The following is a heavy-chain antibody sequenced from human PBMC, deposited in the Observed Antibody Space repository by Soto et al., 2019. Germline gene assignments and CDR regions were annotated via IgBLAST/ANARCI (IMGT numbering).Heavy chain of an antibody. CDR3: ARQEDRERQLWFYGMDV. J-gene: IGHJ6*02. CDR2: IYPGDSDT. Sequence: PGESLKISCKGSGYSFIDYWIGWVRQMPGKGLEWMGIIYPGDSDTRYSPSFQGQVTISADKSISTAYLQWSSLKASDTAMYYCARQEDRERQLWFYGMDVWGQGATVTVSS. D-gene: IGHD5-18*01. CDR1: GYSFIDYW. V-gene: IGHV5-51*01.